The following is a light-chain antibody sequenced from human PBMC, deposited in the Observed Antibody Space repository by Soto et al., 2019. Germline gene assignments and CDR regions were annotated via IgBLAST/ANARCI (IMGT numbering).Light chain of an antibody. V-gene: IGKV1-27*01. CDR1: QDISVY. Sequence: DIQMTQSPSSLSASAGDRVTITCRASQDISVYLAWYQQNPGKVPKLLIYSASTLQSGFPSRFSSSGSGTAFTITISSLQPEDVANYYWRKYNTAALTFGQGTRLEIK. J-gene: IGKJ5*01. CDR2: SAS. CDR3: RKYNTAALT.